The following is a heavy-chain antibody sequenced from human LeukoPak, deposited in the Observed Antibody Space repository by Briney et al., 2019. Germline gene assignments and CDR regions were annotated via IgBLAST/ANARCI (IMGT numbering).Heavy chain of an antibody. V-gene: IGHV1-18*01. CDR2: ISAYNGNT. CDR1: GYTFTSYG. CDR3: ARAGTYYYYYYYMDV. J-gene: IGHJ6*03. D-gene: IGHD6-13*01. Sequence: ASVKVSCKASGYTFTSYGISWVRQAPGQGLEWMGWISAYNGNTNYAQKLQGRVTMTTDTSTSTAYMELRSLRSDDTAVYYCARAGTYYYYYYYMDVWGKGTTVTVSS.